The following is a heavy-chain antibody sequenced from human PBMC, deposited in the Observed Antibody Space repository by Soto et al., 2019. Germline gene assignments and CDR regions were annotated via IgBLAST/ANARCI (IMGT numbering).Heavy chain of an antibody. CDR2: IGTAGDT. CDR3: ARAGSGYYYYGMDV. Sequence: EVQLVESGGGLVQPGGSLRLSCAASGFTFSSYDMHWVRQATGKGLEWVSAIGTAGDTYYPGSVKGRFTISRENAKNALYLQMNSLRAGDTAVYYCARAGSGYYYYGMDVGGQRSTVTVSS. J-gene: IGHJ6*02. V-gene: IGHV3-13*01. D-gene: IGHD2-15*01. CDR1: GFTFSSYD.